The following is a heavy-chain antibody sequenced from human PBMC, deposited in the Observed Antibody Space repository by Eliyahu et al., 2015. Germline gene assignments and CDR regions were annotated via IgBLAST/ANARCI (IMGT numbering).Heavy chain of an antibody. V-gene: IGHV3-53*01. Sequence: EVQLVESGGGLIQPGGSLRLSCAASGFTVNTNYMSWVRQAPGRGLEWVSVLYRGGDAYYADSVKGRFTISRDNSKNTLYLQMDTLRAEDTAVYYCATAHITGWPTFDYWGQGTLVTVSS. D-gene: IGHD6-19*01. CDR3: ATAHITGWPTFDY. CDR1: GFTVNTNY. J-gene: IGHJ4*02. CDR2: LYRGGDA.